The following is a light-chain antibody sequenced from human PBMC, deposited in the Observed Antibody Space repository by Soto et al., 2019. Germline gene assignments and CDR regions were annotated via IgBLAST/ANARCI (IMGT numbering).Light chain of an antibody. V-gene: IGKV1-33*01. CDR1: QDISNS. CDR3: QQYDTVPIT. J-gene: IGKJ5*01. Sequence: DIQMTQSPSSLSASIGDRVTITCQATQDISNSLNWYQQRPGKAPKLLIYGASNLVTGVPSRFSGSGSGTDFTFVISSLQSEDIATYYCQQYDTVPITFGQGTRLEIK. CDR2: GAS.